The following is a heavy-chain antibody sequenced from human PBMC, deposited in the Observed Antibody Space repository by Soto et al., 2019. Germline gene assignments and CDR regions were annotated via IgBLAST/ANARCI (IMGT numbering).Heavy chain of an antibody. V-gene: IGHV3-21*01. J-gene: IGHJ6*02. Sequence: GGSLRLSCAASGFTFSSYSMNWVRQAPGKGLEWVSSISSSSSYIYYADSVKGRFTISRDNAKNSLYLQMNSLRAEDTAVYYCARVRAARQNYYYYGMDVWGQGTTVT. CDR3: ARVRAARQNYYYYGMDV. CDR2: ISSSSSYI. CDR1: GFTFSSYS. D-gene: IGHD6-6*01.